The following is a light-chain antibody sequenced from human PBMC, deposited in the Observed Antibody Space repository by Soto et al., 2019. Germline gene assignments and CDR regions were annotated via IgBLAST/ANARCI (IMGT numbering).Light chain of an antibody. V-gene: IGLV4-69*01. CDR3: QTWDTGIVV. CDR1: SGHSTYA. Sequence: QLVLTQSPSASASLGASVNLTCTLSSGHSTYAIAWHQQQPEKGPRFLMKLHSDGSHIKGDGIPHRFSGSSSGAERYLTISSLQSEAEADYYCQTWDTGIVVFGGGAKLTVL. J-gene: IGLJ2*01. CDR2: LHSDGSH.